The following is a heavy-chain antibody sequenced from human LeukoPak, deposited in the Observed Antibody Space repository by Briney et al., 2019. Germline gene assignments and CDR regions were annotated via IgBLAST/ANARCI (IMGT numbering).Heavy chain of an antibody. Sequence: ASVKVSYKASGYTFTSYGISWVRQAPGQGLEWMGWNSAYNGNTNYAQKLQGRVTMTTDTSTSTAYMELRSLRSDDTAVYYCAREEYCTNGVCYTLDYWGQGTLVTVSS. CDR1: GYTFTSYG. V-gene: IGHV1-18*01. CDR2: NSAYNGNT. CDR3: AREEYCTNGVCYTLDY. D-gene: IGHD2-8*01. J-gene: IGHJ4*02.